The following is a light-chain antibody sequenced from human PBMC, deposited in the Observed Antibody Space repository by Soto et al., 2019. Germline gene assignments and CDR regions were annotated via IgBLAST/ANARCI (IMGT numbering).Light chain of an antibody. CDR3: QQAHSFPLT. CDR1: QDINRW. CDR2: SAS. Sequence: DIQMTQSPSSVSASVGDRVTTSCRASQDINRWLAWHQQKPGEAPNLLIFSASSLQSGVPSKFSGSGSGTDFTLTITNLQPEDVATYYCQQAHSFPLTFGPGTKVDLK. J-gene: IGKJ3*01. V-gene: IGKV1-12*01.